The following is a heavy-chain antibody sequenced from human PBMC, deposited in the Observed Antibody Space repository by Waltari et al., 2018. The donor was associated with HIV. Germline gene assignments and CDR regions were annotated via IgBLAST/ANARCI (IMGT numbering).Heavy chain of an antibody. J-gene: IGHJ4*02. CDR1: GFPFSHYW. D-gene: IGHD6-13*01. V-gene: IGHV3-74*01. CDR3: VRGSSSWNGVDF. Sequence: EVQLVESGGGLVQPGGSLRLSCAASGFPFSHYWMHWVRQAAGKGLVWVSRINRDGSSTTYADSEKGRFTISRDNAKNTLYMQMNSLRAEDTALYYCVRGSSSWNGVDFWGRGTLVTVSS. CDR2: INRDGSST.